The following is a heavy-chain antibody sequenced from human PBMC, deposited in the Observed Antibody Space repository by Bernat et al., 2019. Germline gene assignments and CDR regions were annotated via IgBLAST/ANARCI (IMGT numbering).Heavy chain of an antibody. CDR2: IYYSRST. J-gene: IGHJ6*02. CDR1: GGSISSSSYY. V-gene: IGHV4-39*01. D-gene: IGHD3-9*01. Sequence: QLQLQESGPGLVKPSETLSLTCTVSGGSISSSSYYWGWIRQPPGKGLEWIGSIYYSRSTYYNPSLKSRVTISVDTSKNQFSLKLSSVTAADTAVYYCARHVYDILTGYYYYGMDVWGQGTTVTVSS. CDR3: ARHVYDILTGYYYYGMDV.